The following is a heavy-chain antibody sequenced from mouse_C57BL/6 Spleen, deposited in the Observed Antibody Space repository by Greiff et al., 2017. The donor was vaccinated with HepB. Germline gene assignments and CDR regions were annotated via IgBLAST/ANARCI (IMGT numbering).Heavy chain of an antibody. Sequence: QVQLQQPGAELVKPGASVKLSCKASGYTFTSYWMHWVKQRPGQGLEWIGMIHPNSGSTNYNEKFKSKATLTVDKSSSTAYMQLSSLTSEDSAVYYCSRYYYGSPMAYWGQGTLVTVSA. CDR3: SRYYYGSPMAY. CDR1: GYTFTSYW. V-gene: IGHV1-64*01. D-gene: IGHD1-1*01. J-gene: IGHJ3*01. CDR2: IHPNSGST.